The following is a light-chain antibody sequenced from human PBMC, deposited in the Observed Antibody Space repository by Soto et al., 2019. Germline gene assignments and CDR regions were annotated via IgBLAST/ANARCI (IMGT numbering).Light chain of an antibody. J-gene: IGLJ1*01. CDR3: CSYVGSSTYV. Sequence: QSIITQQATVSGSTGQSTTISCNGTSSDVGSYNLVSWYQQHPGKAPKLMIYEGSKRPSGVSNRFSGSKSGNTASLTISGLQAEDEADYYCCSYVGSSTYVFGTGPKVTVL. CDR2: EGS. V-gene: IGLV2-23*01. CDR1: SSDVGSYNL.